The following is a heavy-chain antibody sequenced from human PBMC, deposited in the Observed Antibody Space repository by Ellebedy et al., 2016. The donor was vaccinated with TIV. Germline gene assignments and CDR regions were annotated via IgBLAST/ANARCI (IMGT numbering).Heavy chain of an antibody. V-gene: IGHV3-23*01. CDR2: ISSNGFST. J-gene: IGHJ4*02. CDR3: AKWSQGVDYDY. Sequence: GESLKISCAASGFTFSTYAMSWVRQAPGKGLEWVSAISSNGFSTFYADSVKGRFTISKDNSKNTLYLQMNILRAEDTAVYYCAKWSQGVDYDYWGQGTLVTVSS. CDR1: GFTFSTYA. D-gene: IGHD3-10*01.